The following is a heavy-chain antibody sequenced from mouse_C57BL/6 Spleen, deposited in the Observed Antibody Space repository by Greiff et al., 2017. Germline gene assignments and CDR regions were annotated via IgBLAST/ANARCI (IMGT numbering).Heavy chain of an antibody. CDR2: IYPSASDT. CDR3: ARKGYSNVFDY. V-gene: IGHV1-61*01. Sequence: QVQLQQSGAELVRPGSSVKLSCKASGYTFTSYWIDWVKQRPGQGLEWIGNIYPSASDTPYNQKFKDKATLTVDKSSSTAYMQLSSLTSEDSAVYYCARKGYSNVFDYWGQGTTLTVSS. CDR1: GYTFTSYW. D-gene: IGHD2-5*01. J-gene: IGHJ2*01.